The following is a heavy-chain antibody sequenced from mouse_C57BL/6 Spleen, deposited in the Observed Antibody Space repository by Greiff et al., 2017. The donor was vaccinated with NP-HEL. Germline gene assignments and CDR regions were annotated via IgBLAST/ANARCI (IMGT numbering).Heavy chain of an antibody. CDR3: AREFLYGNYEYFDV. J-gene: IGHJ1*03. D-gene: IGHD2-1*01. Sequence: EVMLVESGGGLVKPGGSLKLSCAASGFTFSSYAMSWVRQTPEKRLEWVATISDGGSYTYYPDNVKGRFTISRDNAKNNLYLQMSHLKSEDTAMYYCAREFLYGNYEYFDVWGTRTTVTVSS. CDR1: GFTFSSYA. CDR2: ISDGGSYT. V-gene: IGHV5-4*01.